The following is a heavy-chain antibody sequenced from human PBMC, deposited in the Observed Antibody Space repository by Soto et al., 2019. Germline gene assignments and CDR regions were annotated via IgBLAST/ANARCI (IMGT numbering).Heavy chain of an antibody. J-gene: IGHJ4*02. CDR3: TRTRTTGWFSPVDS. CDR1: SFTLSSFY. Sequence: ETLSLTFTVSSFTLSSFYWILVRQPPGKGLEWIGYIHYRGTTNYNPSLKSRVIMSVDTSKNQFSLTLNSVTAADTAVYYCTRTRTTGWFSPVDSWGQGIPVT. D-gene: IGHD6-19*01. CDR2: IHYRGTT. V-gene: IGHV4-59*01.